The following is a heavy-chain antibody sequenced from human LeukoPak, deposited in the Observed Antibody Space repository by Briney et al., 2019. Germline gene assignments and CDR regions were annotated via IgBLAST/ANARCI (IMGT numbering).Heavy chain of an antibody. D-gene: IGHD3-3*01. CDR3: ARASDLWSGAYYYYMDV. J-gene: IGHJ6*03. Sequence: PGGSLRLSCAASGFTFSNYSMNWVRQAPGKGLEWVSYISTSSSSIYYADSVKGRVTISRDNAKNSLYLQMNSLRAEDTAVYYCARASDLWSGAYYYYMDVWGKGTTVTVSS. CDR2: ISTSSSSI. V-gene: IGHV3-48*01. CDR1: GFTFSNYS.